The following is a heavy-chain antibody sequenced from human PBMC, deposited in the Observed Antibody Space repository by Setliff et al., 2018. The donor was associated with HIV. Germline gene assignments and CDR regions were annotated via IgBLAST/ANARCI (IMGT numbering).Heavy chain of an antibody. Sequence: LSLTCTVSGGSISSGYYWGWIRQPPGKGLEWIGSIYHSGSTYYNPSLKSRVTILADTSKNQFSLKLSSVTAADTAVYYCARGYISGWYYFDYWGQGTLVTVSS. CDR1: GGSISSGYY. J-gene: IGHJ4*02. V-gene: IGHV4-38-2*02. CDR2: IYHSGST. CDR3: ARGYISGWYYFDY. D-gene: IGHD6-19*01.